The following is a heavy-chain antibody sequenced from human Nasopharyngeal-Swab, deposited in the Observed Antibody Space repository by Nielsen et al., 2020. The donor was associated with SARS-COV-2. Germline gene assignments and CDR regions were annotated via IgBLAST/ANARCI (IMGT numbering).Heavy chain of an antibody. CDR2: IKSKTDGGTT. Sequence: GGSLRLSCAASGFTFSNAWMSWVRQAPGKGLEWVGRIKSKTDGGTTDYAAPVKGRLTISRDDSKNTLYLQMNSLKTEDTAVYYCTTRGVVYCGGDCYSPGAFDIWGQGTMVTVSS. CDR3: TTRGVVYCGGDCYSPGAFDI. D-gene: IGHD2-21*02. CDR1: GFTFSNAW. V-gene: IGHV3-15*01. J-gene: IGHJ3*02.